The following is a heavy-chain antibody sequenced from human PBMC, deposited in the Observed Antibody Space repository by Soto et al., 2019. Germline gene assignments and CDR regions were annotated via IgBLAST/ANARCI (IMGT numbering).Heavy chain of an antibody. CDR1: GFICTSYD. Sequence: GGSLRLSCAASGFICTSYDMSWVRQAPGKGLEWVSTILVDGRTFYVDSVKGRFTISRDSSQNTVYLQMNSLTAGDTALYYCAKATATGGGAFDICGQGTMVTVSS. V-gene: IGHV3-23*01. CDR3: AKATATGGGAFDI. D-gene: IGHD2-8*02. J-gene: IGHJ3*02. CDR2: ILVDGRT.